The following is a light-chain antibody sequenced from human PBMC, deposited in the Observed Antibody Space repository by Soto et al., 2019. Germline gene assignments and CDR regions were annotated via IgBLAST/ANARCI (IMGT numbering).Light chain of an antibody. J-gene: IGKJ1*01. V-gene: IGKV3-15*01. CDR3: QQYNNWPRT. CDR2: GAS. CDR1: QSVSSN. Sequence: EIAMTQSPATLSVSPGERATLSCRASQSVSSNLAWYQQKPGQAPSLLIYGASTRATGIPARFSGSGSGTDFTLTISSLQSEDFAVYYCQQYNNWPRTFGQGTKV.